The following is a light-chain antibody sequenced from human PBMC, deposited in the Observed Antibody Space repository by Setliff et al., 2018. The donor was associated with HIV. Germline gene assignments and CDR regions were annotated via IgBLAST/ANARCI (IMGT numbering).Light chain of an antibody. CDR3: QQANSFPYT. CDR1: QSVGGY. Sequence: EIVLTQFPASLSVSPGERATLSCWASQSVGGYLAGYQQKPGPAPRLLVYGASTRATGVPARFTGSGSGTRFTLTISSLQSEDFATYFCQQANSFPYTFGQGTRLEIK. CDR2: GAS. J-gene: IGKJ5*01. V-gene: IGKV3-15*01.